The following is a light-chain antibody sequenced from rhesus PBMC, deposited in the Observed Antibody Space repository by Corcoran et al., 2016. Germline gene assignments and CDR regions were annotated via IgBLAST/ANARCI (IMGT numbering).Light chain of an antibody. Sequence: DIQMTQSPSSLSASVGDTVTITCRASQGISNYLAWYQQKQGKAPKPLIYYASNLESGYPSRFSGSVFGIDFPLSISSLQPEDFSIYYCQQHNSYPFTFGPGTKLDIK. V-gene: IGKV1S14*01. J-gene: IGKJ3*01. CDR3: QQHNSYPFT. CDR1: QGISNY. CDR2: YAS.